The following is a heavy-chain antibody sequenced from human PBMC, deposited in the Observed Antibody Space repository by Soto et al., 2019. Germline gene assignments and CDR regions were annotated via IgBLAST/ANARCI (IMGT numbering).Heavy chain of an antibody. CDR1: GFTFSGYC. J-gene: IGHJ6*02. Sequence: GGSLRLSCAASGFTFSGYCMSWVRQAPGKGLEWVANIKQDGSEKYYVDSVKGRSTISRDKAKNSLYLQMNSLRAEDKAVYYWARDHRITGTPYYYSYYGMDVWGQGTTVTVSS. CDR2: IKQDGSEK. D-gene: IGHD1-20*01. V-gene: IGHV3-7*01. CDR3: ARDHRITGTPYYYSYYGMDV.